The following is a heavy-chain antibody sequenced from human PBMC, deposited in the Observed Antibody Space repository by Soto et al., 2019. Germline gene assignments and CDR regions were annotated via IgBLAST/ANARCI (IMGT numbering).Heavy chain of an antibody. D-gene: IGHD2-2*01. CDR2: ISSSSSYI. CDR3: ASPREYCSSTHCYVAFDI. J-gene: IGHJ3*02. Sequence: EIQLVESGGGLVKPGGSLRLSCAASGFTFSDYIMNWVRQAPGKGLEWLSSISSSSSYIFYADSVKGRFTISRDNAKNSLFLHMNSLRADDTAVYYCASPREYCSSTHCYVAFDIWGQGTMVTVSP. V-gene: IGHV3-21*06. CDR1: GFTFSDYI.